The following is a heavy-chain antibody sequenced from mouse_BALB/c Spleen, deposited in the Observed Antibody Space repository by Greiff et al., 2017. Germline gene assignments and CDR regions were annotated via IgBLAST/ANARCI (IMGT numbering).Heavy chain of an antibody. CDR1: GFSLTSYG. CDR3: ARKEYGSSSAWFAY. J-gene: IGHJ3*01. V-gene: IGHV2-2*02. Sequence: QVQLKQSGPGLVRPSQSLSITCTVSGFSLTSYGVHWVRQSPGKGLEWLGVIWSGGSTDYNAAFISRLSISKDNSKSQVFFKMNSLQANDTAIYYCARKEYGSSSAWFAYWGQGTLVTVSA. D-gene: IGHD1-1*01. CDR2: IWSGGST.